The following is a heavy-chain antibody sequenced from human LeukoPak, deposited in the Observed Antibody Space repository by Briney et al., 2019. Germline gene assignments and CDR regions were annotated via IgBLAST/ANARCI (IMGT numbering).Heavy chain of an antibody. J-gene: IGHJ4*02. Sequence: GASVKVSCKASGYTFTGYYMHWVRQAPGQGLEWMGWINPNSGGTNYAQKFQGRVTMTRDTSISTAYMELSRLRSDDTAVYYCARAVSSGWSKTFDDWGQGTLVTVSS. CDR1: GYTFTGYY. CDR2: INPNSGGT. D-gene: IGHD6-19*01. CDR3: ARAVSSGWSKTFDD. V-gene: IGHV1-2*02.